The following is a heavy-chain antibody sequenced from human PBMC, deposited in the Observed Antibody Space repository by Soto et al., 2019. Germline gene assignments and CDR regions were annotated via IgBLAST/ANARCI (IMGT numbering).Heavy chain of an antibody. V-gene: IGHV3-23*01. D-gene: IGHD6-6*01. CDR3: AKTRQYTSSPSDY. J-gene: IGHJ4*02. CDR1: GFTFSSYA. Sequence: GGSLRLSCAASGFTFSSYAMSWVRQAPGKGLEWVSAISNTGAYTYYADSVKGRFTISRDNSKNTLYLQMDSLGAEDTAVYYWAKTRQYTSSPSDYWGQGTLVTVSS. CDR2: ISNTGAYT.